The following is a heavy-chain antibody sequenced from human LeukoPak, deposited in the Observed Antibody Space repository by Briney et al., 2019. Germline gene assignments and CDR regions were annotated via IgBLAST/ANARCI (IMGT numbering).Heavy chain of an antibody. Sequence: GGSLRLSCAASGFTFSSYSMNWVRQAPGKGLEWVSYISSSSSTIYYADSVKGRFTISRDNAKNSLYLQMNSLRAEDTAVYYCARGPDLRPFYSSSSPGFDYWGQGTLVTVSS. V-gene: IGHV3-48*04. D-gene: IGHD6-6*01. CDR1: GFTFSSYS. CDR3: ARGPDLRPFYSSSSPGFDY. CDR2: ISSSSSTI. J-gene: IGHJ4*02.